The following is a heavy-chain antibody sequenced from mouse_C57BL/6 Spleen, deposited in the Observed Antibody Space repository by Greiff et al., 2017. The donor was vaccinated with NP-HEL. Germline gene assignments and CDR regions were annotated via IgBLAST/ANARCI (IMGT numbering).Heavy chain of an antibody. CDR2: IYPRSGNT. V-gene: IGHV1-81*01. D-gene: IGHD3-3*01. CDR1: GYTFTSYG. Sequence: QVQLKQSGAELARPGASVKLSCKASGYTFTSYGISWVKQRTGQGLEWIGEIYPRSGNTYYNEKFKGKATLTADKSSSTAYMELRSLTSEDSAVYVCARWGGQNYFDYWGQGTTLTVSS. J-gene: IGHJ2*01. CDR3: ARWGGQNYFDY.